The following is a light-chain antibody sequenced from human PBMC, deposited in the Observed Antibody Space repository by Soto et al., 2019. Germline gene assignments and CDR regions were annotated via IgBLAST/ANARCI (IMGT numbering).Light chain of an antibody. CDR2: DVN. V-gene: IGLV2-8*01. CDR3: SAHGGTNPYV. Sequence: QSALTQPPSASGSPEQSVAISCTGTASDIGGYTFVSWYQQHPGKAPKLLIYDVNKRPSGVPDRFSGSKSGNTASLTVSGLQAEDEADYYCSAHGGTNPYVFGTGTKLTVL. CDR1: ASDIGGYTF. J-gene: IGLJ1*01.